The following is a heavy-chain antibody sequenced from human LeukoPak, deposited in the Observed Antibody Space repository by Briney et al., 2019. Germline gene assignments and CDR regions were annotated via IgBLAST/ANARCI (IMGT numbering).Heavy chain of an antibody. CDR2: IYGSGST. CDR3: ARLQYTGSYYPDY. V-gene: IGHV4-59*08. CDR1: GGSISSSY. J-gene: IGHJ4*02. Sequence: SETLSLTCTVSGGSISSSYWSWIRQPPGKGLEWIGYIYGSGSTNYNPSLKSRVTISVDTSKNLFSLKLSSVTAADAAVYYCARLQYTGSYYPDYWDQGILVTVSS. D-gene: IGHD1-26*01.